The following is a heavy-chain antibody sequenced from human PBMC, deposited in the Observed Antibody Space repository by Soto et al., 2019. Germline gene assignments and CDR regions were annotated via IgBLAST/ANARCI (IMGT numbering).Heavy chain of an antibody. J-gene: IGHJ4*02. CDR2: INVDDST. CDR3: AKNYYVDH. V-gene: IGHV3-23*01. Sequence: EVQLLESGGGLVQPGGSLRLSCAASGVTFSTYAMSWVRQAPGKGLEWVSSINVDDSTYYPDSVKGRFTISRDNSTSTLFLELSSLRAEDTATFYCAKNYYVDHWGQGILVTVSS. CDR1: GVTFSTYA.